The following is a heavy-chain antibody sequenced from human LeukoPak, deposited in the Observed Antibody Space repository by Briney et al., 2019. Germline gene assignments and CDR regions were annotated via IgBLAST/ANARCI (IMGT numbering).Heavy chain of an antibody. CDR3: ARDSITGVNSLDF. CDR1: GFTFSTYG. CDR2: ITKDGDYE. V-gene: IGHV3-33*05. D-gene: IGHD7-27*01. J-gene: IGHJ4*02. Sequence: GRSLRLSCAASGFTFSTYGMHWVRQAPGKGLEWVAVITKDGDYEKYADAVRGRVTISRDNSKNTLYLQMNSLSAEDTAVYYCARDSITGVNSLDFWGRGTLVTVSS.